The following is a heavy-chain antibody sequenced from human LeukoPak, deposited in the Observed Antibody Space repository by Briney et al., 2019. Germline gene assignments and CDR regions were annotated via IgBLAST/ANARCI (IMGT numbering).Heavy chain of an antibody. V-gene: IGHV3-30-3*01. D-gene: IGHD4-17*01. J-gene: IGHJ5*02. CDR3: ARPPAPGESP. CDR1: GFTFSSYA. CDR2: ISYGGSNK. Sequence: PGRSLRLSCAASGFTFSSYAMHWVRQAPGKGLEWVAVISYGGSNKYYADSVKGRFTISRDNSKNTLYLQMNSLRAEDTAVYYCARPPAPGESPWGQGTLVTVSS.